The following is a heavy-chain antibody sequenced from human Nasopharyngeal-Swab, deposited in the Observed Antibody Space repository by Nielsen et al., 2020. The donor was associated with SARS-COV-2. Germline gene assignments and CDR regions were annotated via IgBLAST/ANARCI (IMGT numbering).Heavy chain of an antibody. Sequence: SETLSLTCTVSGGSISSYYWSWIRQSPGKGLEWIGDIYYSGSTNYNPSLKSRVTISIDTSKNQFSLKLSSVTAAATAVYYCARAKGSTVANYMDVWGKGTTVTVSS. CDR1: GGSISSYY. V-gene: IGHV4-59*01. J-gene: IGHJ6*03. CDR3: ARAKGSTVANYMDV. CDR2: IYYSGST. D-gene: IGHD6-19*01.